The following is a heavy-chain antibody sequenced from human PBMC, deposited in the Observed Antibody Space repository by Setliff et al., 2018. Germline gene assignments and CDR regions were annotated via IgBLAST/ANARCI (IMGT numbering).Heavy chain of an antibody. CDR2: INPNSGGT. D-gene: IGHD1-26*01. J-gene: IGHJ4*02. Sequence: ASVKVSCKASGYTFTGYYMHWVRQAPGQGLEWMGWINPNSGGTNYAQKFQGRVTMTGDTSLSTAYMELNRLRSDDTAVYYCARTIVGGATRLDYWGLGTLVTVSS. CDR3: ARTIVGGATRLDY. V-gene: IGHV1-2*02. CDR1: GYTFTGYY.